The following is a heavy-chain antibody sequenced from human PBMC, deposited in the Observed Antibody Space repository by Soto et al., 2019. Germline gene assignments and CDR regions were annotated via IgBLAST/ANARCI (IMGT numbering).Heavy chain of an antibody. D-gene: IGHD1-7*01. V-gene: IGHV3-7*01. CDR3: ARVVLELYRTRDYYYYGMDV. CDR2: IKQDGSEK. J-gene: IGHJ6*02. Sequence: GGSLRLSCAASGFTFSSYWMSWVRQAPGKGLEWVANIKQDGSEKYYVDSVKGRFTISRDNAKNSLYLQMNSLRAEDTAVYYCARVVLELYRTRDYYYYGMDVWGQGTTVTVSS. CDR1: GFTFSSYW.